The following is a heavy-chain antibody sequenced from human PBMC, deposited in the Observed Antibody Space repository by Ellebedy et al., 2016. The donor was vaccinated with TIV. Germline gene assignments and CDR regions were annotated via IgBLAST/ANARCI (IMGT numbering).Heavy chain of an antibody. CDR2: IYYNANI. J-gene: IGHJ4*02. V-gene: IGHV4-59*08. CDR3: ARQGYTGSYLDY. Sequence: SETLSLTCTVSGASIRSYYWSWIRQPPGKGLEWIGFIYYNANIIYNPSLKNRVTISIDTSKNQFSLKLSSVTAADTAVYYCARQGYTGSYLDYWGQGILVTVSS. D-gene: IGHD1-26*01. CDR1: GASIRSYY.